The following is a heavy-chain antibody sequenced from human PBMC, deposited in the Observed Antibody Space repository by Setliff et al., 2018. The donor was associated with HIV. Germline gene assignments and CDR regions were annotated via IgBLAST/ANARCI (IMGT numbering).Heavy chain of an antibody. CDR1: AYTFNSYY. Sequence: GASVKVSCKTSAYTFNSYYMHWIRQAPGQGLEWMGLIGPSGSSTTYAQNFQGRVTMSRDTSTNTVYMELSSLRSEDTAVYYCAREVVPTADYHNFDSWGQGSLVTAPQ. CDR2: IGPSGSST. V-gene: IGHV1-46*02. CDR3: AREVVPTADYHNFDS. D-gene: IGHD2-2*01. J-gene: IGHJ4*02.